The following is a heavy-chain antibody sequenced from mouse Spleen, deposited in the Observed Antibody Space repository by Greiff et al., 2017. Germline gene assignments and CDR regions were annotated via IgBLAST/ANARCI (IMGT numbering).Heavy chain of an antibody. CDR3: TTEGLGRTYFDY. J-gene: IGHJ2*01. D-gene: IGHD4-1*01. CDR2: IDPEDGDT. V-gene: IGHV14-1*01. Sequence: VQLQQSGAELVRPGASVKLSCTASGFNIKDYYMHWVKQRPEQGLEWIGRIDPEDGDTEYAPKFQGKATMTADTSSNTAYLQLSSLTSEDTAVYYCTTEGLGRTYFDYWGQGTTLTVSS. CDR1: GFNIKDYY.